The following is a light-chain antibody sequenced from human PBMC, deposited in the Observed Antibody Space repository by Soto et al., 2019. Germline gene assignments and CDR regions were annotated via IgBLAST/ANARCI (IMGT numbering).Light chain of an antibody. J-gene: IGKJ2*01. CDR3: QQSYSTPPYT. CDR1: QSISND. Sequence: DIQMTQSPSSLSASVGDRVTITCRASQSISNDLYWYQQKPGKAPKLLIYAASSLQGGVPLRFSGSGSGTDLTLTISSLQPEHFATYYCQQSYSTPPYTFGQGTRLEIK. CDR2: AAS. V-gene: IGKV1-39*01.